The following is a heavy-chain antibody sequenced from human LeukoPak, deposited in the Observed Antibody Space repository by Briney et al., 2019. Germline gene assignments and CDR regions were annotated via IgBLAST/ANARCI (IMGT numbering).Heavy chain of an antibody. CDR2: ISYDGSNK. CDR3: ARDESWEQQLDR. V-gene: IGHV3-30-3*01. J-gene: IGHJ5*02. Sequence: PGGSLRLSCAASGFTFSSYAMHWVRQAPGKGLEWVAVISYDGSNKYYADSVKGRFTISRDNSKNTLYLQMNSLRAEDTAVYYCARDESWEQQLDRWGQGTLVTVSS. D-gene: IGHD6-13*01. CDR1: GFTFSSYA.